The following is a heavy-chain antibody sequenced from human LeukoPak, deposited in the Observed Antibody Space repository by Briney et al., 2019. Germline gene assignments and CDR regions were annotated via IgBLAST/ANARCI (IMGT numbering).Heavy chain of an antibody. CDR3: ARGITIFGVAPFFDY. Sequence: SETLSLTCTVSGGSISIGGYYWSWIRQHPGKGVEWIGYIYYGGSTYYNPSLKSRVTISVDTSKNQFSLKLSSVTAADTAVYYCARGITIFGVAPFFDYWGQGTLVTVSS. J-gene: IGHJ4*02. D-gene: IGHD3-3*01. CDR1: GGSISIGGYY. CDR2: IYYGGST. V-gene: IGHV4-31*03.